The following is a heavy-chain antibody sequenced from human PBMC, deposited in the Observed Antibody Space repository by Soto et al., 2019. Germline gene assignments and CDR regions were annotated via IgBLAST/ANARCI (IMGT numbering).Heavy chain of an antibody. CDR3: ARWGCSGSNCNLNQRSFDL. D-gene: IGHD2-15*01. Sequence: PGGSLRLSCAASGFIFNEYGMHWVRQAPGKGLEWVAVIWYDGSNKYYADSVKGRFTFPRDNSKNTMSLQMNSLRVEDTAVYYCARWGCSGSNCNLNQRSFDLWGQGTLVTVSS. CDR1: GFIFNEYG. CDR2: IWYDGSNK. V-gene: IGHV3-33*03. J-gene: IGHJ4*02.